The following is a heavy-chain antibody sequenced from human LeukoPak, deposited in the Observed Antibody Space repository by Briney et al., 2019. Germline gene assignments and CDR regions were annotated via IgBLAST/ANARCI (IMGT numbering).Heavy chain of an antibody. CDR3: ARNRAAPEN. J-gene: IGHJ4*02. D-gene: IGHD1-14*01. CDR2: INQDGSAQ. CDR1: GFTFSSYA. V-gene: IGHV3-7*01. Sequence: PGGSLRLSCAASGFTFSSYAMHWVRQAPGKGLEWVASINQDGSAQHYVDSVKGRFAISRDNAKTSLYLQMNSLRDEDTAIYYCARNRAAPENWGQGTLVTVSS.